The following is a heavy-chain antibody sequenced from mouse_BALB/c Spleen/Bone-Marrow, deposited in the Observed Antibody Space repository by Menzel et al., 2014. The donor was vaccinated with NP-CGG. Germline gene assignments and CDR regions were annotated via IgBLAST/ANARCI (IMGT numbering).Heavy chain of an antibody. D-gene: IGHD2-14*01. CDR3: ARRDYRSDVGPFDY. J-gene: IGHJ2*01. CDR2: INPGSDIT. CDR1: GYAFTNYL. Sequence: VMLVESGAELVRPGTSVKVSCKASGYAFTNYLIEWVKQRPGQGLEWIGVINPGSDITNYNEKFKGKATLTADKSSSPAYMQISSLTSDGSAVFFCARRDYRSDVGPFDYWGQGTTLTVSS. V-gene: IGHV1-54*01.